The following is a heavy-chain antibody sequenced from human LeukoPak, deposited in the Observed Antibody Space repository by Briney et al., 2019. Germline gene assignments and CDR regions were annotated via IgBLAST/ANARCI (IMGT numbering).Heavy chain of an antibody. CDR3: ARDDNYGSGQPDD. Sequence: ASVKVSCKASGYTFTSYGISWVRQAPGQGLEWMGWISAYNGNTNYSQKVHGRVTMTTDTSTSTVYMELRSLRSDDTAVYYCARDDNYGSGQPDDWGQGTLVTVSS. D-gene: IGHD3-10*01. CDR2: ISAYNGNT. V-gene: IGHV1-18*01. CDR1: GYTFTSYG. J-gene: IGHJ4*02.